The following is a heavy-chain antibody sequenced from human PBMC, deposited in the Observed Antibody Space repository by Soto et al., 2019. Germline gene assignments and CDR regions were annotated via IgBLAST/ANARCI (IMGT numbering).Heavy chain of an antibody. V-gene: IGHV3-48*01. CDR2: ISSSSSTI. D-gene: IGHD3-3*01. Sequence: GGSLRLSCAAFGFTFSSYSMNWVRQAPGKGLEWVSYISSSSSTIYYADSVKGRFTISRDNAKNSLYLQMNSLRAEDTAVYYCASVTIFGVVIANDAFDIWDQGTMVTVSS. J-gene: IGHJ3*02. CDR3: ASVTIFGVVIANDAFDI. CDR1: GFTFSSYS.